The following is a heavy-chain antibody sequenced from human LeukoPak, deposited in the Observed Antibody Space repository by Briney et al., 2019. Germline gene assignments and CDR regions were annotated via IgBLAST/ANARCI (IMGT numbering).Heavy chain of an antibody. Sequence: SETLSLTCAVYGGSFSGYYWSWIRQPPGKGLEWIGEINHSGSTNYYPSLKSRVTISVDTSKNQFSLKLSSVTAADTAVYYCARRIHYYDSSGYYYVSPRFDYWGQGTLVTVSS. CDR2: INHSGST. J-gene: IGHJ4*02. CDR3: ARRIHYYDSSGYYYVSPRFDY. D-gene: IGHD3-22*01. CDR1: GGSFSGYY. V-gene: IGHV4-34*01.